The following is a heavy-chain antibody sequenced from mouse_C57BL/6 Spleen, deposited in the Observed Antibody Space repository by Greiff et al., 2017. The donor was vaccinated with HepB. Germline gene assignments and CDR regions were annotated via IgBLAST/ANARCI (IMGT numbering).Heavy chain of an antibody. Sequence: VQLQQSGPELVKPGASVKLSCKASGYTFTSYDINWVKQRPGQGLEWIGWIYPRDGSTKYNEKFKGKATLTVDTSSSTAYMELHSLTSEDSAVYFCARPDQIYYDDDGQAWFAYWGQGTLVTVSA. CDR2: IYPRDGST. CDR1: GYTFTSYD. D-gene: IGHD2-4*01. CDR3: ARPDQIYYDDDGQAWFAY. V-gene: IGHV1-85*01. J-gene: IGHJ3*01.